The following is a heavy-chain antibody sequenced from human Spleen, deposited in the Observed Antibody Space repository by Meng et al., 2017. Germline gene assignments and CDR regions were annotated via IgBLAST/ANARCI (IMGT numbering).Heavy chain of an antibody. V-gene: IGHV4-61*01. J-gene: IGHJ4*02. Sequence: GAALLKPSWTLSLSCTVTGDSVSSGSYYWSWIRQPPGKGLEWIGEIYHSGRTNYNPSLKSRVTISVDTSKNQFSLKLSSVTAADSAVYYCARGPTTMAHDFDYWGQGNLVTVSS. D-gene: IGHD4-11*01. CDR2: IYHSGRT. CDR3: ARGPTTMAHDFDY. CDR1: GDSVSSGSYY.